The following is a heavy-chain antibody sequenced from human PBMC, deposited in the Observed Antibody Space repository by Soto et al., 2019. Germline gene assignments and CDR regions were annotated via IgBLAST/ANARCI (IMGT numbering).Heavy chain of an antibody. CDR2: MSHSGVSI. D-gene: IGHD6-19*01. V-gene: IGHV3-23*01. Sequence: EVQLLESGGGLVQSGGSLRLSCAASGFTFSSCIMSWVRQAPGKGLEWVSSMSHSGVSIYYAESVKGRFTISRDNSKNTLYLQVNSLRAEDAAVYYCAKEDSSGWHYFDYWGQGTLVTVSS. J-gene: IGHJ4*02. CDR1: GFTFSSCI. CDR3: AKEDSSGWHYFDY.